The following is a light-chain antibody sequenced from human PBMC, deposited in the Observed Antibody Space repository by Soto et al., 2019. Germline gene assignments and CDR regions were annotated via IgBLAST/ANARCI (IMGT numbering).Light chain of an antibody. CDR2: EVS. Sequence: QSVLTQPPSASGSPGQSVTISCTGTSXDVGGYNYVSWYQQHPGKAPKLMIYEVSKRPSGVPDRFSGSKSGNTASLTVSGLQAEDEADYYCSSFAGNNNCVFGPGTKVTVL. CDR1: SXDVGGYNY. J-gene: IGLJ1*01. CDR3: SSFAGNNNCV. V-gene: IGLV2-8*01.